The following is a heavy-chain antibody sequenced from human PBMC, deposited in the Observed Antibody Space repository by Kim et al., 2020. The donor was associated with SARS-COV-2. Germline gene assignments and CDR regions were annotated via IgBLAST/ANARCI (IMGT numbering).Heavy chain of an antibody. J-gene: IGHJ5*02. Sequence: SETLSLTCAVHGGSISGSYWRWIRQRPGKGLEWIGVSNHLAGTNYNPTLQSKGTISVDTYKNQFYLRLSFVSVADTAASYCASLGGMTQLWYTWFEPLG. CDR3: ASLGGMTQLWYTWFEP. CDR1: GGSISGSY. D-gene: IGHD5-18*01. CDR2: SNHLAGT. V-gene: IGHV4-34*10.